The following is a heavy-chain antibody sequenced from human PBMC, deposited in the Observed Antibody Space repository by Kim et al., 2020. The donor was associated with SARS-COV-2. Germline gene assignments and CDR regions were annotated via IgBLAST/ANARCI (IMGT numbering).Heavy chain of an antibody. V-gene: IGHV3-48*02. CDR1: GFTFSSYS. D-gene: IGHD3-16*02. CDR2: ISSSSNTI. J-gene: IGHJ6*02. CDR3: ARHRKNYYYYGMDV. Sequence: GGSLILSCAASGFTFSSYSMSWVRQAPGKGLEWVSYISSSSNTIYYADSVKGRFTISRDNAKNSLYLQMNSLRDEDTAVYYCARHRKNYYYYGMDVWGPGATVTVSS.